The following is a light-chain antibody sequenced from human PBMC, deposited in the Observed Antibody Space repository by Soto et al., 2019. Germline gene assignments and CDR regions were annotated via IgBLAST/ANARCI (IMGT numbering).Light chain of an antibody. J-gene: IGKJ4*01. CDR2: AAS. CDR3: QQYGTSPQLT. Sequence: EIVLTQSTGTLSLSPGERATLSCRASQSVARNFLAWYQQKSGQAPRLLIYAASRRATGIPDRFSCSGSGTDFIFTISSLEPEDFAVYYCQQYGTSPQLTFGGGTKVEIK. V-gene: IGKV3-20*01. CDR1: QSVARNF.